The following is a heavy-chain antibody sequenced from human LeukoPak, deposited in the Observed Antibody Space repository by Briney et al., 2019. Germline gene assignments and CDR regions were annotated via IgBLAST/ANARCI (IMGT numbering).Heavy chain of an antibody. J-gene: IGHJ4*02. CDR2: ISGSGGST. CDR3: AKDRSCTNDICHGDFDY. Sequence: PGGSLRLSCAASGFTFSSYAVSWVRQAPGKGLEWVSSISGSGGSTYGADSVKGRFTISRDNSKNTLYLQMNCLRAEDTALYYCAKDRSCTNDICHGDFDYWGQGTLVTVSS. V-gene: IGHV3-23*01. D-gene: IGHD2-8*01. CDR1: GFTFSSYA.